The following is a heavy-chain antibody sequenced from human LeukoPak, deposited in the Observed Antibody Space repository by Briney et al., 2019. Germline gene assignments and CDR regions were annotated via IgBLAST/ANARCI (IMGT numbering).Heavy chain of an antibody. D-gene: IGHD2-21*02. CDR3: AGVAYCGGDCYALDYYYMDV. CDR1: GFTFSSYW. V-gene: IGHV3-7*01. J-gene: IGHJ6*03. CDR2: IKQDGSEK. Sequence: GGSLRLSCAASGFTFSSYWMSWARQAPGKGLEWVANIKQDGSEKYYVDSVKGRFTISRDNAKNTLYLQMNSLRAEDTAVYYCAGVAYCGGDCYALDYYYMDVWGKGTTVTVSS.